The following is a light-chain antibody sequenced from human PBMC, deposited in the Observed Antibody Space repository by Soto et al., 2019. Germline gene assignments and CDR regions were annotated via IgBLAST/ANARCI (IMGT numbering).Light chain of an antibody. V-gene: IGKV1-9*01. CDR2: AAS. CDR3: QQLKSNLIT. CDR1: QFIGNY. Sequence: DIQMTQSPSSLSASVGDRITITCHSSQFIGNYLNWYQQKPGKAPKLLIYAASTLQSGVPSRFSGSGSGTEFTLTISSLQPEDFATYYCQQLKSNLITFGQGTRLEIK. J-gene: IGKJ5*01.